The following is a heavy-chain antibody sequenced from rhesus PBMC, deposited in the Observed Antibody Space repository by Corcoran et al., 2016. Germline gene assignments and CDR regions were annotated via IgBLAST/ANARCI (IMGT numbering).Heavy chain of an antibody. CDR3: ARWRGPEGYFEC. J-gene: IGHJ1*01. Sequence: QVQLQESGPGLVKPSETLPLTCAVSGGSISRNSWSWIRQAPGKGLEWNGRIYGSGATTDYNPSRKSRVTISIDTAKNQFYLKMSSMTAADTAVYHCARWRGPEGYFECWGQGALVTVSS. V-gene: IGHV4S2*01. D-gene: IGHD2-39*01. CDR2: IYGSGATT. CDR1: GGSISRNS.